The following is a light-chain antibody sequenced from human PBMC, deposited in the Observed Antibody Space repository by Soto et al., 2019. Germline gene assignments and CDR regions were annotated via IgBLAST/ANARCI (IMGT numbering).Light chain of an antibody. CDR2: GTS. Sequence: EVVLTQSPGTLSLSPGERATLSCRASQSVNSNYLAWYQQKPGQAPRLLIYGTSNRATGIPDRFSGSGSGTDFTLTISNLEPEDFAVYYCQQHISWPLTFGGGTKVDIK. J-gene: IGKJ4*01. V-gene: IGKV3-20*01. CDR1: QSVNSNY. CDR3: QQHISWPLT.